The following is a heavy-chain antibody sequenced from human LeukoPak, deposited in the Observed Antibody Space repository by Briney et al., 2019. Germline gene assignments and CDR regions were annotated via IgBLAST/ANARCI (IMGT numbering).Heavy chain of an antibody. D-gene: IGHD4-17*01. CDR3: ARAGAYGDYGFDY. V-gene: IGHV1-2*02. Sequence: ASVKVSCKASGYTFTGYYLHWVRQAPGQGLEWMGCVNPNSGDTNYAQKFQGSVTMTRDTSISTVYMELSSLRSEDTAVYYCARAGAYGDYGFDYWGRGTLVTVSS. CDR2: VNPNSGDT. CDR1: GYTFTGYY. J-gene: IGHJ4*02.